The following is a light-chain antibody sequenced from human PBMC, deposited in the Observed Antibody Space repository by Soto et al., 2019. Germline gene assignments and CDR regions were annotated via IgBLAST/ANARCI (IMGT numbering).Light chain of an antibody. CDR1: QSVNAN. J-gene: IGKJ1*01. CDR3: QQYNTWLWT. CDR2: GAS. Sequence: EVVMTQSPATLSLSPGERATLSCRASQSVNANLAWYQQKPRQAPRRLIHGASNRATGIPARFSGSGFGTEFILTISSLQSEDFAVYYWQQYNTWLWTFGQGTKVEI. V-gene: IGKV3-15*01.